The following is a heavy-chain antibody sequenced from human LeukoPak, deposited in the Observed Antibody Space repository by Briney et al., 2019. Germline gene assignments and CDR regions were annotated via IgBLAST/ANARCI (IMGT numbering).Heavy chain of an antibody. Sequence: GESLKISCKGSGYTFTSNWIGWVRQMPGKGLEWMGSIHPGDSATRYSPSFQGQVTISADKSASTAYLQWSGLRASDTAIFYCARHVGGALYFEYWGQGTLVTVSS. CDR2: IHPGDSAT. V-gene: IGHV5-51*01. CDR1: GYTFTSNW. CDR3: ARHVGGALYFEY. D-gene: IGHD1-26*01. J-gene: IGHJ4*02.